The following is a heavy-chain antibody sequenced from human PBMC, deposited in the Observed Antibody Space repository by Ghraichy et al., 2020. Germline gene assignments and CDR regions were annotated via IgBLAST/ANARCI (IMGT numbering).Heavy chain of an antibody. J-gene: IGHJ6*03. CDR2: ISSSSTYT. CDR3: ARGPHFPSYYYMDV. D-gene: IGHD3-3*02. Sequence: GGSLRLSCAASGFPFSDYSMSWIRQAPGKRLEWISNISSSSTYTNYAESVKGRFTISRDNAKNSLLLQMKSLRAEDTAVYYCARGPHFPSYYYMDVWGKGTTVTVS. V-gene: IGHV3-11*05. CDR1: GFPFSDYS.